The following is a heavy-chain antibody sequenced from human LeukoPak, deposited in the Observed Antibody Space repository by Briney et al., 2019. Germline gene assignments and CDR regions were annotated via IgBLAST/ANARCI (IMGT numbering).Heavy chain of an antibody. J-gene: IGHJ4*02. CDR1: GYTFTDYY. V-gene: IGHV1-2*02. CDR2: IYPNRGGT. CDR3: ARAYDGRGNLDY. Sequence: GASVKVSCKGSGYTFTDYYMHWVRQAPGQGLEWMGWIYPNRGGTNYAQKFQGRVTMTRDTSINTAYMELSRLRSDDTAVYYCARAYDGRGNLDYWGQGTLVTVSS. D-gene: IGHD3-22*01.